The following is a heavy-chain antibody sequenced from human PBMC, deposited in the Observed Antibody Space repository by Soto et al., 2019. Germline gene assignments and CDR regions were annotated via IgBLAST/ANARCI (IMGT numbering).Heavy chain of an antibody. Sequence: GGSLRLSCAASGFTFSSYSMNWVRQAPGKGLEWVSSISSSSSYIYYADSVKGRFTISRDNAKNSLYLQMNSLRAEDTAVYYCARERWDTAMVYYFDYWGQGTLVTVSS. CDR2: ISSSSSYI. V-gene: IGHV3-21*01. CDR1: GFTFSSYS. J-gene: IGHJ4*02. CDR3: ARERWDTAMVYYFDY. D-gene: IGHD5-18*01.